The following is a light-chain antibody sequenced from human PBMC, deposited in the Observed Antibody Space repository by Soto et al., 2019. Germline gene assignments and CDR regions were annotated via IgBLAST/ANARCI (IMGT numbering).Light chain of an antibody. Sequence: DIQMTQSPSSLSASVGDRVTITCRASQGIRNYIARYQQKPGKAPKLLIYAASTLQSGLPSRFSGSGSGTDVTLTINSLRTEHVANYSGQKYSSGPLFGPGTKVDIK. CDR3: QKYSSGPL. J-gene: IGKJ3*01. CDR2: AAS. CDR1: QGIRNY. V-gene: IGKV1-27*01.